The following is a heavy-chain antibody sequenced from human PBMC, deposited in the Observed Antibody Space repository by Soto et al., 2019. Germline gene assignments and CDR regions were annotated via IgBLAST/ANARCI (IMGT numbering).Heavy chain of an antibody. D-gene: IGHD4-17*01. CDR1: GGSISSYY. CDR3: ARVLGDYGDYEVWFDP. V-gene: IGHV4-59*01. J-gene: IGHJ5*02. CDR2: IYYSGST. Sequence: SETLSLTCTVSGGSISSYYWSWIRQPPGKGLEWIGYIYYSGSTNYNPSLKSRVTISVETSKNQFSLKLSSVTAADTAVYYCARVLGDYGDYEVWFDPWGQGTLVTVSS.